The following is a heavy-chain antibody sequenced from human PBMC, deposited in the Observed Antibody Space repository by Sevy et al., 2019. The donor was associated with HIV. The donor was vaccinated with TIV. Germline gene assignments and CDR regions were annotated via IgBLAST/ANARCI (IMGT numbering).Heavy chain of an antibody. CDR2: ISYDGSNK. CDR1: GFTFSSYG. V-gene: IGHV3-30*18. D-gene: IGHD3-3*01. J-gene: IGHJ4*02. CDR3: AKDQQPTLRFLEWLSLDY. Sequence: GGSLRLSCAASGFTFSSYGMHWVRQAPGKGLEWVAVISYDGSNKYYADSVKGRFTISRDNSKNMLYLQMNSLRAEDTAVYYCAKDQQPTLRFLEWLSLDYWGQGTLVTVSS.